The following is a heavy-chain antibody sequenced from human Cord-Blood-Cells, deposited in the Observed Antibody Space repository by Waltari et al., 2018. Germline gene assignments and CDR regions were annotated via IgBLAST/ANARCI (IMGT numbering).Heavy chain of an antibody. J-gene: IGHJ4*02. CDR1: GFPFSSYG. D-gene: IGHD3-10*01. CDR3: AKGPGVQGSYFDY. CDR2: ISYDGSNK. V-gene: IGHV3-30*18. Sequence: QVQLVESGGGVVQPGGSLRLSCEASGFPFSSYGMHWVGQAPGKGLEWVAVISYDGSNKYYADSVKGRFTISRDNSKNTLYLQMDSLRAEDTAVYYCAKGPGVQGSYFDYWGQGTLVTVSS.